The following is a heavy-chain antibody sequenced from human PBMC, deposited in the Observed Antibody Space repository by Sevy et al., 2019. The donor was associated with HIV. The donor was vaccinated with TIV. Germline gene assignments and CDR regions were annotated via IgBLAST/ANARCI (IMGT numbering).Heavy chain of an antibody. CDR3: VAEPHSGGHGNYHYGLDL. D-gene: IGHD3-16*01. CDR2: ILDRGDQS. J-gene: IGHJ6*02. V-gene: IGHV3-30*03. CDR1: GFIIGEYD. Sequence: GGSLRLSCTVSGFIIGEYDMHWVRQAPGKGLEWVSLILDRGDQSFYGESVKGRSTISRDNAKNTLYLQMSRLRHEDTAVYYCVAEPHSGGHGNYHYGLDLWGQGTTVTVSS.